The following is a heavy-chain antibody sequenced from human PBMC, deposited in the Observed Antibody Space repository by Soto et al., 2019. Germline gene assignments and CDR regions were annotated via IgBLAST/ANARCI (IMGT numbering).Heavy chain of an antibody. J-gene: IGHJ6*02. CDR3: ARAGRRYCSGETCHSGLYGMDV. D-gene: IGHD2-15*01. CDR1: GGSFSGSDC. V-gene: IGHV4-4*02. CDR2: IYHYENT. Sequence: QVQLQESGPGLVKPSGTLSLTCAVSGGSFSGSDCWNWVRQSPGKGLQWIGQIYHYENTNYNPSHKSRVTISGEKSKNHISLKLTSVTAADTAVYYWARAGRRYCSGETCHSGLYGMDVWGQGTTVTVSS.